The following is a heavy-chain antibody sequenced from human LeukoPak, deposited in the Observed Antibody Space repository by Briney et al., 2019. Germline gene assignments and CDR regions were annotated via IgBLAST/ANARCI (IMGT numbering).Heavy chain of an antibody. CDR1: RYTFAGYY. CDR2: INPNSGAT. D-gene: IGHD3-22*01. CDR3: ATYYYDSSGYSPNDFDY. Sequence: ASVKVSCKASRYTFAGYYMHWVRQAPGQGLGWMGWINPNSGATNYVQKFQGRVTMTRDTSINTAYMELSRLRSDDTAVYYCATYYYDSSGYSPNDFDYWGQGTLVTVSS. V-gene: IGHV1-2*02. J-gene: IGHJ4*02.